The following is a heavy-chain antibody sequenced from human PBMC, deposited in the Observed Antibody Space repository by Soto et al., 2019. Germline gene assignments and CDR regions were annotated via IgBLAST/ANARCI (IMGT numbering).Heavy chain of an antibody. V-gene: IGHV3-74*01. CDR2: INSDGSST. Sequence: GGSLRLSSAASGFTFSSYWMHWVRQAPGKGLVWVSRINSDGSSTSYADSVKGRFTISRDNAKNTLYLQMNSLRAEDTAVYYCARPSPYSSGWDDAFDIWGQGTMVTVSS. D-gene: IGHD6-19*01. J-gene: IGHJ3*02. CDR3: ARPSPYSSGWDDAFDI. CDR1: GFTFSSYW.